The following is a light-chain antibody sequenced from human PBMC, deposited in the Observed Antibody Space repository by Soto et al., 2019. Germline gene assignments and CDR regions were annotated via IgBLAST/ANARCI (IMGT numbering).Light chain of an antibody. V-gene: IGKV1-8*01. Sequence: AIRMTQSPSSFSASTGDGVTITCRASQGISSYLAWYQQKPGKAPKLLIYAASTLQSGVPSRFSGSGSGTDFTLTISCLQSEDFATYYCQQYMSYSFGQGTKVDIK. CDR2: AAS. CDR3: QQYMSYS. J-gene: IGKJ1*01. CDR1: QGISSY.